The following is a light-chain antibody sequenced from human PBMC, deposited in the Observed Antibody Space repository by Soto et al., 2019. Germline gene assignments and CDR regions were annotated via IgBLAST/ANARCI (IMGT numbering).Light chain of an antibody. CDR3: QQVNSYPIT. J-gene: IGKJ5*01. CDR1: QGINNY. V-gene: IGKV1-9*01. CDR2: AAS. Sequence: DIQLTQSPSFLSASVGDRVTITCRASQGINNYLAWYQQKAGKAPKLLIYAASTLQSGVPSRFSGSGYGKEFTLTISSLQPEDFATYYCQQVNSYPITVGQGTRLEIK.